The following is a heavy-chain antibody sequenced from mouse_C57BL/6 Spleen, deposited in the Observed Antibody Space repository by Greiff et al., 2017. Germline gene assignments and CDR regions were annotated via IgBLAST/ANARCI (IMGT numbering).Heavy chain of an antibody. V-gene: IGHV1-69*01. J-gene: IGHJ3*01. CDR2: IDPSDSYT. D-gene: IGHD3-2*02. CDR1: GYTFTSYW. Sequence: QVQLQQPGAELVMPGASVKLSCKASGYTFTSYWMHWVKQRPGQGLEWIGEIDPSDSYTNYNQKFKGKSTLTVDKSSSTAYMQLSSLTSEDSAVYYCAREGDSSGYWGQGTLVTVSA. CDR3: AREGDSSGY.